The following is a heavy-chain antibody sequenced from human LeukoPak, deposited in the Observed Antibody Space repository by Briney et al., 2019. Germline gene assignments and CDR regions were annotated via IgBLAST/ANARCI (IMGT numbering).Heavy chain of an antibody. Sequence: ASVKVSCKASGGTFSSYAISWVRQAPGQGLEWMGRIIPILGIANYAQKFQGRVTITADKSTSTAYMELSSLRSEATAVYYCARALYDILTGHPTYGMDVWGQGTTVTVSS. V-gene: IGHV1-69*04. CDR3: ARALYDILTGHPTYGMDV. J-gene: IGHJ6*02. D-gene: IGHD3-9*01. CDR2: IIPILGIA. CDR1: GGTFSSYA.